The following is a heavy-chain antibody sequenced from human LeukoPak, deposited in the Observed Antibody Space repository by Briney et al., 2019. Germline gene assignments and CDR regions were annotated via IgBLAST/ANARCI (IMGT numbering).Heavy chain of an antibody. CDR1: GYTFTSYG. CDR2: ISAYNGNT. V-gene: IGHV1-18*01. CDR3: ARVPGTVVTNWYFDL. D-gene: IGHD4-23*01. Sequence: ASVKVSCKASGYTFTSYGISWVRQAPGQGLEWMGWISAYNGNTNYAQKLQGRVTMTTDTSTSTAYMELRSLRSDDTAVYYCARVPGTVVTNWYFDLWGRGTLVTVSS. J-gene: IGHJ2*01.